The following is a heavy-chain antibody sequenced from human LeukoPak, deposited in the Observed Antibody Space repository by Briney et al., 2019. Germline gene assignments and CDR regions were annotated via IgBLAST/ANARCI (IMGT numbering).Heavy chain of an antibody. Sequence: ASVKVSCKASGYTFTSYYMHWVRQAPGQGLEWMGIINPSGGSTSYAQKFQGRVTLTRDMSTSTVHMELSSLKSEDTAVYYCAREEGGNSRPLDYWGQGTLVTVSS. CDR1: GYTFTSYY. CDR3: AREEGGNSRPLDY. V-gene: IGHV1-46*01. D-gene: IGHD4-23*01. CDR2: INPSGGST. J-gene: IGHJ4*02.